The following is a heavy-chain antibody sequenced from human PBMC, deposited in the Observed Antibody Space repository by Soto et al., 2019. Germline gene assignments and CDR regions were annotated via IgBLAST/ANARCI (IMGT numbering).Heavy chain of an antibody. CDR2: TYYRSKWYN. V-gene: IGHV6-1*01. CDR1: GDSVSSNSAA. CDR3: ARDSPPTYYYYYGMDV. J-gene: IGHJ6*02. Sequence: PSQTLSLTCVISGDSVSSNSAAWNWIRQSPSRGLEWLGRTYYRSKWYNDYAVSVKSRITINPDTSKNQFSLQLNSVTPEDTAVYYCARDSPPTYYYYYGMDVWGQGTTVTVSS.